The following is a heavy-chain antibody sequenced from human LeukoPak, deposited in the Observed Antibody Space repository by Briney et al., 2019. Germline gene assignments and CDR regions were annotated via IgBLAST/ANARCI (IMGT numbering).Heavy chain of an antibody. J-gene: IGHJ4*02. CDR2: ISSSSSYI. V-gene: IGHV3-21*01. CDR1: GFTFSSYS. Sequence: GGSLRLSCAASGFTFSSYSMNWVRQAPGKGLEWVSSISSSSSYIYYADSLKGRFTISRDNAKNSLYLQMNSLRAEDTAVYYCAITIFGVVQPIPYYWGQGTLVTVSS. CDR3: AITIFGVVQPIPYY. D-gene: IGHD3-3*01.